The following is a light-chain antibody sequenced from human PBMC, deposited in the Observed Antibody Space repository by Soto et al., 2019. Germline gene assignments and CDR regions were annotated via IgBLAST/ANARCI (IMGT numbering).Light chain of an antibody. J-gene: IGKJ1*01. CDR1: QTISSS. V-gene: IGKV1-5*03. Sequence: IQMTQSPSTLSASLRDRVNFTCRASQTISSSLAWYQQKPGKAPRLLIYMASSLESGVPSRFSGSGSGTEFTLTISSLQPDDFATYYCQHYNSYSEAFGQGTKVDIK. CDR2: MAS. CDR3: QHYNSYSEA.